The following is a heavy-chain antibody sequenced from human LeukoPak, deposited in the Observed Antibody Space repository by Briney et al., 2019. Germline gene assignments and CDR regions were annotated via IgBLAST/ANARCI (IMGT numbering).Heavy chain of an antibody. CDR3: ARLSILEGGLDY. J-gene: IGHJ4*02. CDR2: ITSNGDST. CDR1: GFTFSSDV. Sequence: QSGGSLRLSCAVSGFTFSSDVMHWVRQAPGKGLEYVSAITSNGDSTYYANSVKGRFTVSRDNSKNTLFLQMGSLRTEDMAVYYCARLSILEGGLDYWGQGTLVTVS. D-gene: IGHD2/OR15-2a*01. V-gene: IGHV3-64*01.